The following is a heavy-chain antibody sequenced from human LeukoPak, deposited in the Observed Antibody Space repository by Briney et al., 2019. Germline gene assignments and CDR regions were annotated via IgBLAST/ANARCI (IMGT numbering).Heavy chain of an antibody. CDR3: ARVPLSDSSGHYYPH. CDR2: INTGNGNT. J-gene: IGHJ1*01. V-gene: IGHV1-3*04. D-gene: IGHD3-22*01. Sequence: ASVKVSCKTSGYTFANYGMHWVRQAPRQSLEWLGWINTGNGNTKSSQEFQDRVALTRDTSASTAYMELNSLSSEDTAVYYCARVPLSDSSGHYYPHWGQGTLVTVSS. CDR1: GYTFANYG.